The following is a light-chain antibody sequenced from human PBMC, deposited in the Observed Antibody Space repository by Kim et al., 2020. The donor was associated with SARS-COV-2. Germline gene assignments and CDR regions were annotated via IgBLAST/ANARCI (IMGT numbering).Light chain of an antibody. Sequence: DIQMTQSPSSLSASVGDRVTITCRASQSISTYLNWYQQKPGEAPKLLIYAASSLQSGVPSRFSGSGSGTDFTLTISSLQPEDFATYYCQQSYSNPRAFGQGTKLEI. V-gene: IGKV1-39*01. CDR2: AAS. CDR3: QQSYSNPRA. J-gene: IGKJ2*01. CDR1: QSISTY.